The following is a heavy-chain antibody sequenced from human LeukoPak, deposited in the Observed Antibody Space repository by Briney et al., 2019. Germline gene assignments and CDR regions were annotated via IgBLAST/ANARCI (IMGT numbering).Heavy chain of an antibody. CDR1: GGFINSGGYY. V-gene: IGHV4-31*03. CDR2: IYYSGST. J-gene: IGHJ5*02. CDR3: ARDRGLLVTSGNYLDP. D-gene: IGHD1-7*01. Sequence: TLSLTCTVSGGFINSGGYYWSWIRQHPGKGLEWIGYIYYSGSTYYNPSLESRVSISVDTSKNQFTLRLTSVTAADTALYYCARDRGLLVTSGNYLDPWGQGTLVTVSS.